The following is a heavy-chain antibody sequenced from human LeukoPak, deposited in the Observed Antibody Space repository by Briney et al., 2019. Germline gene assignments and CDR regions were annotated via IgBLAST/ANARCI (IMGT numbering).Heavy chain of an antibody. CDR1: GGSISSYY. J-gene: IGHJ4*02. V-gene: IGHV4-59*01. CDR2: IYYSGST. CDR3: ARDLGGYCTL. D-gene: IGHD2-8*01. Sequence: PSETLSLTCTVSGGSISSYYWSWIRQPPGKGLEWIGYIYYSGSTNYNPSLKSRVTISVDTSKNQFSLKLSSVTAADTAVYYCARDLGGYCTLWGQGTLVTVSS.